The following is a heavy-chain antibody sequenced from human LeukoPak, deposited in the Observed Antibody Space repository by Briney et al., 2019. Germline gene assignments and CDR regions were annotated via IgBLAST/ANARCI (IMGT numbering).Heavy chain of an antibody. CDR1: GFTFDDYA. V-gene: IGHV3-9*01. Sequence: GGSLRLSCAASGFTFDDYAMHWVRQAPGEGLEWVSGISWNSGSIGYADSVKGRFTISRDNAKNSLYLQMNSLRAEDTALYYCAKAQSGSSGYYYFDYWGQGTLVTVSS. CDR3: AKAQSGSSGYYYFDY. J-gene: IGHJ4*02. D-gene: IGHD3-22*01. CDR2: ISWNSGSI.